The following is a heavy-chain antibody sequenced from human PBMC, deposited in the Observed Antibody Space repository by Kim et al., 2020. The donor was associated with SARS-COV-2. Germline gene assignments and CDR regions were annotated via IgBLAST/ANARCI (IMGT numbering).Heavy chain of an antibody. J-gene: IGHJ4*02. V-gene: IGHV3-73*01. CDR1: GFTFSGSS. Sequence: GGSLRLSCAASGFTFSGSSIHWVRQASGKGLECVGRIRSKPNSYATVYAASVKGRFTISRDDSKNTAYLQMNSLKTEDTAVYYCTRHTKYANTWYGFDYWGQGTLVTVSS. CDR3: TRHTKYANTWYGFDY. CDR2: IRSKPNSYAT. D-gene: IGHD6-13*01.